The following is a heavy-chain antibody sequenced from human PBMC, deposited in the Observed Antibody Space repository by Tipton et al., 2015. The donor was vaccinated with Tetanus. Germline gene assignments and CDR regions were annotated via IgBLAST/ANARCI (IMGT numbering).Heavy chain of an antibody. CDR2: ISYSGST. Sequence: TLSLTCSVSGDFISNPRYYWAWIRQPPGKGLQWVGSISYSGSTYYKSSLKSRVTMSVDRSMNQFSLNLNSVTAADTAVYYCARGQLRGIVVAVFDYWGQGTLVSVSS. J-gene: IGHJ4*02. CDR3: ARGQLRGIVVAVFDY. D-gene: IGHD2-15*01. CDR1: GDFISNPRYY. V-gene: IGHV4-39*07.